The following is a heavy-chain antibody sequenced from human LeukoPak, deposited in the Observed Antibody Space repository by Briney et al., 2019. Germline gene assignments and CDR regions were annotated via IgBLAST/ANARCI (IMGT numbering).Heavy chain of an antibody. CDR2: ITPNADRT. J-gene: IGHJ1*01. CDR1: GFTFGSYG. Sequence: GGSLRLSCAASGFTFGSYGMSWVRQAPGKGLEWVSFITPNADRTSYADSVEGRFTISRDNPRNTLYMQMNSLRDEDTAVYYCAIMHGYYDGSGYWVQWGQGTPVTVSS. D-gene: IGHD3-22*01. V-gene: IGHV3-23*01. CDR3: AIMHGYYDGSGYWVQ.